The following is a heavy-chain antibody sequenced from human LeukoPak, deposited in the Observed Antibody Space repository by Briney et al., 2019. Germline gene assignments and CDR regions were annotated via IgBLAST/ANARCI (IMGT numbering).Heavy chain of an antibody. Sequence: SETLSLPCTVSGDSISSYYWSWIRRPPGKGLEWIGYIYYSGSTNYNPSLKSRVTISVDKSKNQFSLKLSSVTAADTAVYYCASLIEMATIGYWGQRTLVTVSS. V-gene: IGHV4-59*08. CDR1: GDSISSYY. D-gene: IGHD5-24*01. CDR2: IYYSGST. J-gene: IGHJ4*02. CDR3: ASLIEMATIGY.